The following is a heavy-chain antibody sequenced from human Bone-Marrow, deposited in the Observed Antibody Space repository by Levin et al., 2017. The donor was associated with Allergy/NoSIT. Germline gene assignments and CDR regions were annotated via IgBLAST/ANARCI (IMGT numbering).Heavy chain of an antibody. CDR1: GFTFSSYG. D-gene: IGHD2-2*01. CDR2: IWYDGSNK. CDR3: ASSSNCSSTSCPYADY. J-gene: IGHJ4*02. V-gene: IGHV3-33*01. Sequence: GESLKISCAASGFTFSSYGMHWVRQAPGKGLEWVAVIWYDGSNKYYADSVKGRFTISRDNSKNTLYLQMNSLRAEDTAVYYCASSSNCSSTSCPYADYWGQGTLVTVSS.